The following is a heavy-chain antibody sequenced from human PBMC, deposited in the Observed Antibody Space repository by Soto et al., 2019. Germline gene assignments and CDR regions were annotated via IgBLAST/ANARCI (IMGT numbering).Heavy chain of an antibody. V-gene: IGHV3-23*01. CDR2: ISGSGGVT. CDR3: AKIHSGSSDDAFDV. Sequence: EVQLLESGGGLVQPGGSQRLSCAASGFTFSSYAMSWVRQGPGKGLEWVTLISGSGGVTDYADSVKGRFTVSRDNSKNTMYLELNSLTAGDTAIYYCAKIHSGSSDDAFDVWGQWTVVTVSS. J-gene: IGHJ3*01. CDR1: GFTFSSYA. D-gene: IGHD6-19*01.